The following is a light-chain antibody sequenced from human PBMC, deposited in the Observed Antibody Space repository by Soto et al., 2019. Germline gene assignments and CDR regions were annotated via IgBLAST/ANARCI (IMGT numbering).Light chain of an antibody. J-gene: IGKJ4*01. CDR2: AVS. Sequence: DIQMTQSPSTLSASVGDRVTITCRASQSISSWLAWYLQKPGQPPQLLIYAVSNRFSGVPDRFSGSGSGTDFTLTISSLEPEDFAVYYCQQRSGLGLTFGGGTKVDIK. V-gene: IGKV1-5*01. CDR1: QSISSW. CDR3: QQRSGLGLT.